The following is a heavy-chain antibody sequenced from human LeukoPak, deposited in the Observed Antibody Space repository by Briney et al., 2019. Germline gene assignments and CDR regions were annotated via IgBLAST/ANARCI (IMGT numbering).Heavy chain of an antibody. CDR1: GFSFSSYE. CDR2: ISASGTTI. J-gene: IGHJ4*02. D-gene: IGHD6-19*01. V-gene: IGHV3-48*03. Sequence: PGGSLRLSCAASGFSFSSYEMNWVRQAPGKGLEWVSYISASGTTIYYADSVKGRFTISRDNSKNTLYLQMNSLRAEDTAVYYCAKGAGDSRFDYWGQGTLVTVSS. CDR3: AKGAGDSRFDY.